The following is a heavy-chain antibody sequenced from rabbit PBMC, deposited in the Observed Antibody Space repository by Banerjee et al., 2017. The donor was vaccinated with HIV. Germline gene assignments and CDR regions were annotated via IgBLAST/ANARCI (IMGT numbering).Heavy chain of an antibody. D-gene: IGHD1-1*01. V-gene: IGHV1S40*01. CDR1: GFSFSSSYS. J-gene: IGHJ4*01. CDR3: ARDLGYASSSGHYFIWAL. CDR2: IDPVFGST. Sequence: QSLEESGGDLVKPGGSLTLTCTASGFSFSSSYSICWVRQAPGKGLEWIGYIDPVFGSTYYASWVNGRFTISSHNAQNTVDLQMNSLTAADTATYFCARDLGYASSSGHYFIWALWGPGTLVTVS.